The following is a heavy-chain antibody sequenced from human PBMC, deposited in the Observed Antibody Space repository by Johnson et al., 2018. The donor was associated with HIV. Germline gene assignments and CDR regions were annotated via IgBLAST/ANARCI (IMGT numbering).Heavy chain of an antibody. V-gene: IGHV3-9*01. CDR2: ISWNSGSI. D-gene: IGHD3-3*02. Sequence: VQLVESGGVLVQPGRSLRLSCAASGFTFDDYAMHWVRQAPGKGLEWVSGISWNSGSIGYADSVKGRFTISRDNAKNSLYLQMNSLRAEDTALYYCAKDNLAEAFDIWGQGTMVTVSS. CDR1: GFTFDDYA. CDR3: AKDNLAEAFDI. J-gene: IGHJ3*02.